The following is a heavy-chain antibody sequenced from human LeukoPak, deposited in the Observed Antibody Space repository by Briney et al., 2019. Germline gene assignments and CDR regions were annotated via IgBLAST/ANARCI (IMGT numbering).Heavy chain of an antibody. J-gene: IGHJ4*02. V-gene: IGHV3-23*01. CDR2: IGAGGTT. Sequence: GGSLRLSCAASGFTFSSYGMNWVRQAPGKGLEWVSGIGAGGTTYYADSVKGRFTISRDTSKNTLYLQMNSLRAEDTAVYYCAKTQGYYDCWGQGTLVTVSS. CDR3: AKTQGYYDC. D-gene: IGHD3-22*01. CDR1: GFTFSSYG.